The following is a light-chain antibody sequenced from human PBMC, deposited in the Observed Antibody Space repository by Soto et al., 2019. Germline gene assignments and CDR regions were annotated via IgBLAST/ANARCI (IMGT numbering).Light chain of an antibody. V-gene: IGLV2-8*01. CDR2: EVS. Sequence: QSALTQPPSASGFPGQSVTISCTGTSSDVGGYNYVSWYQQHPGKAPKLMIYEVSKRPSGVPDRFSGSKSGNTASLTVSGLQAEDEADYYCSSYAGSAYVFGTRTKLTVL. J-gene: IGLJ1*01. CDR3: SSYAGSAYV. CDR1: SSDVGGYNY.